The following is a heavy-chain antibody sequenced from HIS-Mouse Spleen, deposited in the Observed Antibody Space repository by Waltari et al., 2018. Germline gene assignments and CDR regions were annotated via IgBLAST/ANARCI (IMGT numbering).Heavy chain of an antibody. Sequence: QVQLVQSGAEVKKPGASVKVSCKASGYTFTGYYMHWVRQAPGQGLEWMGGINPKRGGTNHAQKFQGRVTMTRDTSISTAYMELSRLRSDDTAVYYCARDPMTTVTTDAFDIWGQGTMVTVSS. J-gene: IGHJ3*02. CDR3: ARDPMTTVTTDAFDI. CDR1: GYTFTGYY. V-gene: IGHV1-2*02. CDR2: INPKRGGT. D-gene: IGHD4-17*01.